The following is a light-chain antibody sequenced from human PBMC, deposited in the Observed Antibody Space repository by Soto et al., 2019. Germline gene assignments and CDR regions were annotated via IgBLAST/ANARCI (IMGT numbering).Light chain of an antibody. Sequence: ESVLTQSPATLSLSPGERATLSCRASQSLSNSLAWYQQKPGQPPRLLIYDESNRATGIPARFSGSGSGTDFTLTITSLEPEDFAVYYCQQRGNWPPTFGHGTKVEVK. V-gene: IGKV3-11*01. CDR2: DES. CDR3: QQRGNWPPT. CDR1: QSLSNS. J-gene: IGKJ1*01.